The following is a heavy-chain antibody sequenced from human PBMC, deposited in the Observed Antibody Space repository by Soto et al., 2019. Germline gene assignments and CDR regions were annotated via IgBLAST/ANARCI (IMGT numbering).Heavy chain of an antibody. CDR2: ISAYNGNT. J-gene: IGHJ4*02. CDR3: ARAGHYYDSSGPNGYFDY. Sequence: SGEVCFRASCHTFTSYGISWVRQAPGQGLEWMGWISAYNGNTNYAQKLQGRVTMTTDTSTSTAYMELRSLRSDDTAVYYCARAGHYYDSSGPNGYFDYWGQGTLVTVSS. CDR1: CHTFTSYG. D-gene: IGHD3-22*01. V-gene: IGHV1-18*04.